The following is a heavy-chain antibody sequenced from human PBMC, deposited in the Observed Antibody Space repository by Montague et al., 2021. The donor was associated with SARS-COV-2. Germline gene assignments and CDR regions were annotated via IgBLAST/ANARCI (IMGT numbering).Heavy chain of an antibody. D-gene: IGHD2-8*02. CDR3: ARSDLSVIVLVVYATRGGYFDL. Sequence: SETLSLTCTVSGGSISSSSYYWGWIRQPPGKGLEWIGSIYYSGSTYYNPSLKSRVTISVDTSRNQFSLKLSSVTAADTAVHYCARSDLSVIVLVVYATRGGYFDLWGRGTLVTVSS. CDR1: GGSISSSSYY. CDR2: IYYSGST. J-gene: IGHJ2*01. V-gene: IGHV4-39*07.